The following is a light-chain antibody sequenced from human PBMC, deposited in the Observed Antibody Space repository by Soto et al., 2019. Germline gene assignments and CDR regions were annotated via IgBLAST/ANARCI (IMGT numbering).Light chain of an antibody. Sequence: EFVLTQSPGTLSLSPGERATLSCRASQTVRNNYLAWYQQKPGQAPRLLIYDASSRATGIPDRFSGGGSGTDFTLTIRRLEPEDFAVYYCKQRSNWPVTFGQGTRLEIK. CDR3: KQRSNWPVT. V-gene: IGKV3D-20*02. J-gene: IGKJ5*01. CDR1: QTVRNNY. CDR2: DAS.